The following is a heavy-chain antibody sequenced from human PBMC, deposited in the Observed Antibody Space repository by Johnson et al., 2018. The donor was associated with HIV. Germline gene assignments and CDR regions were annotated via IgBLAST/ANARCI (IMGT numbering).Heavy chain of an antibody. CDR2: IRYDGSNK. V-gene: IGHV3-30*02. Sequence: QVQLVESGGGVVQPGRSLRLSCAASGFTFSSYGMHWVRQAPGKGLEWVAFIRYDGSNKYYADSVKGRFTISRDNSKNTLYLQMNSLRAEDTAVFYCAKELALYSSGYGGDAFDIWGQGTMVTVSS. CDR3: AKELALYSSGYGGDAFDI. D-gene: IGHD6-19*01. CDR1: GFTFSSYG. J-gene: IGHJ3*02.